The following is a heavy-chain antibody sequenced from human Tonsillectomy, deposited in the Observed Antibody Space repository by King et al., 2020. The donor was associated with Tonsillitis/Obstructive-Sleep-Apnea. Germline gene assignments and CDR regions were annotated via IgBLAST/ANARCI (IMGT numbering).Heavy chain of an antibody. CDR1: GFTFSSYW. Sequence: VQLVESGGGLVQPGGSLRLSCAASGFTFSSYWMHWVRHAPGKGLVWVSRINSDGSSTSYADSVKGRCTISRANAKNTLYLQMNSLRAEDTAVYYGARVNPPARITIFGRRTRYMDVWGKGTTVTVSS. CDR3: ARVNPPARITIFGRRTRYMDV. D-gene: IGHD3-3*01. J-gene: IGHJ6*03. V-gene: IGHV3-74*01. CDR2: INSDGSST.